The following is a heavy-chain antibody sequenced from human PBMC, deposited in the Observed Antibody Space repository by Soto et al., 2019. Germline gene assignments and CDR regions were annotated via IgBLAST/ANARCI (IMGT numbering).Heavy chain of an antibody. J-gene: IGHJ4*02. D-gene: IGHD4-17*01. Sequence: GGSLRLSCAASGFTFSSYSMNWVRQAPGKGLEWVSYISSSSSTIYYADSVKGRFTISRDNAKNSLYLQMNSLRAEDTAVYYCARPATVTTLLWGYWGQGTLVTVSS. CDR2: ISSSSSTI. CDR1: GFTFSSYS. V-gene: IGHV3-48*01. CDR3: ARPATVTTLLWGY.